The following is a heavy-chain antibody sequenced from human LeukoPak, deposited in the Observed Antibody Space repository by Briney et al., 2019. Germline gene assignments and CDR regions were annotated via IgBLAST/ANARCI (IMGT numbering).Heavy chain of an antibody. D-gene: IGHD6-6*01. CDR2: IYPGDSDI. Sequence: GESLKISCEGSGYTFTSYWIAWVRQMPGKGLEWMGIIYPGDSDIRYSPSFQGQVTFSADKSISTAYLQWRSLRASDTAMYYCARWSSSSKTFDYWVQGTLVTVTS. V-gene: IGHV5-51*03. CDR3: ARWSSSSKTFDY. CDR1: GYTFTSYW. J-gene: IGHJ4*02.